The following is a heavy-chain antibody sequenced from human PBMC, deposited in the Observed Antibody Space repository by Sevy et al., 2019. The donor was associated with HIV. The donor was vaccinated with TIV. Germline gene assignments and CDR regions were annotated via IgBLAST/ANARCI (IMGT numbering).Heavy chain of an antibody. J-gene: IGHJ4*02. D-gene: IGHD6-19*01. Sequence: GGSLRLSCTASGFTFDDYCMSRVRQAPGKGLEWISFIKSKALGGTTGNAGSVEGRFTISRDDSKNVAYLQMNNLKTEDTALYYCTQWSGSQSIFDSWGQGTLVTVSS. CDR3: TQWSGSQSIFDS. CDR1: GFTFDDYC. V-gene: IGHV3-49*04. CDR2: IKSKALGGTT.